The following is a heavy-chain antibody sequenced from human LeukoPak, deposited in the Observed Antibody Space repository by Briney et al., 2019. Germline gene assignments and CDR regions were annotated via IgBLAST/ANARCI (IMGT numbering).Heavy chain of an antibody. V-gene: IGHV3-11*04. Sequence: GGSLRLSCAASGFTFSDYYMSWIRQAPGKGLEWVSYISSSGSTIYYADSVKGRFTISRDNAKNTLYLQMNSLRAEDTAVYYCAREPDSSGYYRLSDAFDIWGQGTMVTVSS. CDR2: ISSSGSTI. J-gene: IGHJ3*02. CDR3: AREPDSSGYYRLSDAFDI. CDR1: GFTFSDYY. D-gene: IGHD3-22*01.